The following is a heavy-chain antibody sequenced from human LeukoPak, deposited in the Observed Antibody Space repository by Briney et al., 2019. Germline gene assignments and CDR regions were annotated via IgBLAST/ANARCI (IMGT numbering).Heavy chain of an antibody. CDR2: INWNGGST. Sequence: PGGSLRLSCAASGFTFDDYGMSWVRQAPGKGLEWVSGINWNGGSTGYADSVKGRFTISRDNAKNSLYLQMNGLRAEDTALYYCAREEWELLYYYYYMDVWGKGTTVTVSS. CDR3: AREEWELLYYYYYMDV. V-gene: IGHV3-20*04. J-gene: IGHJ6*03. CDR1: GFTFDDYG. D-gene: IGHD1-26*01.